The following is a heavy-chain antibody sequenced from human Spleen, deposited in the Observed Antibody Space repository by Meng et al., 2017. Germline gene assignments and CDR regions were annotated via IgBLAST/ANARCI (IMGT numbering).Heavy chain of an antibody. CDR2: INHRGNT. D-gene: IGHD4-11*01. Sequence: QVRLQHGGEGLLKPSETLSLTCVVSGGSFSDYYWSWTRQPPGKGLEWIGEINHRGNTNYNSFLESRVTISVDTSQNNLSLKLSSVTAADSAVYYCARGPTTMAHDFDYWGQGTLVTVSS. J-gene: IGHJ4*02. CDR1: GGSFSDYY. CDR3: ARGPTTMAHDFDY. V-gene: IGHV4-34*01.